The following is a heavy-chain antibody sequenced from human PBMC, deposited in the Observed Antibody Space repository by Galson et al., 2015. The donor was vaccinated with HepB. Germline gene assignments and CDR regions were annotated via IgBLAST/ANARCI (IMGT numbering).Heavy chain of an antibody. V-gene: IGHV4-61*02. Sequence: TLSLTCTVSGDSISSGSYYWSWIRQPAGKGLEWIGRIYTSGSINYNPSLNSRVAMSIDTSKNQFSLNLSSVTAADTAVYYCARGKGLKLRYPEGTYYYYYMDVWGKGTTVTVSS. CDR3: ARGKGLKLRYPEGTYYYYYMDV. CDR2: IYTSGSI. D-gene: IGHD3-9*01. J-gene: IGHJ6*03. CDR1: GDSISSGSYY.